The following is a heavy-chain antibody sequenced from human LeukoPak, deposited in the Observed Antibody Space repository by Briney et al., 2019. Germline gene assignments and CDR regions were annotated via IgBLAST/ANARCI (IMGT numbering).Heavy chain of an antibody. J-gene: IGHJ4*02. V-gene: IGHV1-69-2*01. CDR2: VDPEDGEA. Sequence: ASVKISCKASGYTSTDFYIHWVHQAPGKGLEWMGRVDPEDGEAIYAEKFRGRVTMTADTSTDTAYLELRSLKSDNTALYYCATYPEISMVLQYWGQGSLVTVSS. CDR3: ATYPEISMVLQY. D-gene: IGHD3-10*01. CDR1: GYTSTDFY.